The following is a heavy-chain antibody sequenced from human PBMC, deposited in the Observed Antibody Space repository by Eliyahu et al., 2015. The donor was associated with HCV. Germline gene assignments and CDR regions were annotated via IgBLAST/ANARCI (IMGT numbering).Heavy chain of an antibody. CDR3: ARDSIPRWYFDL. J-gene: IGHJ2*01. CDR1: GGXIXSYY. CDR2: IYTSGST. Sequence: QVQLQESGPGLVKPSDTLSLTCXXSGGXIXSYYWSWIRQPAGKGLEWXGRIYTSGSTNYNPSLKSRVTMSVDTSKNQFSLKLSSVTAADTAVYYCARDSIPRWYFDLWGRGTLVTVSS. V-gene: IGHV4-4*07.